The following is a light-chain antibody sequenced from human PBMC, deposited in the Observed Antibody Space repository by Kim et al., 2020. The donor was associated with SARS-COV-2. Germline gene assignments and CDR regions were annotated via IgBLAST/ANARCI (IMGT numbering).Light chain of an antibody. J-gene: IGKJ1*01. V-gene: IGKV1-5*03. Sequence: DIDMTQSPSTLSASVGDRVTITCRASQSVRFWLAWYQQKPGKAPKLLIYKTSILKSGVPSRFSGSGSGTEFTLTISSLQPDDSATYSCKHYISYSPTFGQGTQVDIK. CDR1: QSVRFW. CDR2: KTS. CDR3: KHYISYSPT.